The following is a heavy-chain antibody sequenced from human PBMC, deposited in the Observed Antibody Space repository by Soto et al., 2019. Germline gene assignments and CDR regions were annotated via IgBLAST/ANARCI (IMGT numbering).Heavy chain of an antibody. CDR3: ARVKRQQLVTYYFDY. Sequence: QVQLQESGPGLVKPSETLSLTCTVSGGSISSYYWSWIRQPPGKGLEWIGYIYYSGSTNYNPSLKSRVTISVDTSKNQFSLKLSSVTAADTAVYYCARVKRQQLVTYYFDYWGQGTLVTVSS. J-gene: IGHJ4*02. D-gene: IGHD6-13*01. CDR1: GGSISSYY. CDR2: IYYSGST. V-gene: IGHV4-59*01.